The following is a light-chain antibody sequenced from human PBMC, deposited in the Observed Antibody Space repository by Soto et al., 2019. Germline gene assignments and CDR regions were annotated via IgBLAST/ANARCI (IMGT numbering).Light chain of an antibody. CDR1: QSVSSSY. CDR2: GAS. CDR3: QQYNFWPS. J-gene: IGKJ1*01. Sequence: EIVLTQSPGTLSLSPGERATLSCRASQSVSSSYLAWYQQKPGQAPRLLIYGASTRATGIPARFSGSGSGTDFTLTISRLEPEDFAVYYCQQYNFWPSFGQGTKVDIK. V-gene: IGKV3-20*01.